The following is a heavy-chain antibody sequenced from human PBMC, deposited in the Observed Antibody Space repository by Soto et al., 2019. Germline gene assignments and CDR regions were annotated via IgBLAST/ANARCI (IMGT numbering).Heavy chain of an antibody. V-gene: IGHV3-13*01. CDR3: ARSARWLQSRYFDL. CDR2: IDIAGDT. Sequence: VQLVESGGGLVQPGGSLRLSCAASGFTFSNYDMHWVRQATGKGLEWVSAIDIAGDTYYPDSVKGRFTISRESAKNSLYLQMNSLRAGDTAVYYCARSARWLQSRYFDLWGRGTLVSVSS. D-gene: IGHD5-12*01. J-gene: IGHJ2*01. CDR1: GFTFSNYD.